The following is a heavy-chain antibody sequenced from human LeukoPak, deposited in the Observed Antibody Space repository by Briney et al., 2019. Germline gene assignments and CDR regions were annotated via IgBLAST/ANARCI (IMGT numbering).Heavy chain of an antibody. CDR2: INWNGGRT. CDR3: ARGSGFADTYYYDSSGYYLSDY. V-gene: IGHV3-20*04. D-gene: IGHD3-22*01. CDR1: GFTFCDYG. J-gene: IGHJ4*02. Sequence: GRTLRLSCAASGFTFCDYGMSWVRQAPGKGLEWVSGINWNGGRTGYADSVKGRFTISRDNAKNSLYLQMNSLRAEDTALYYCARGSGFADTYYYDSSGYYLSDYWGQGTLVTVSS.